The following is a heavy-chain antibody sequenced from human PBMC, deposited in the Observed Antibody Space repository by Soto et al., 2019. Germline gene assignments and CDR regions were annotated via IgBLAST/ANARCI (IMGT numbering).Heavy chain of an antibody. CDR1: GGSISSGGYS. CDR2: IYHSGST. CDR3: ARRPYDSSGYYPFDY. V-gene: IGHV4-30-2*01. J-gene: IGHJ4*02. Sequence: SETLSLTCAVSGGSISSGGYSWSWIRQPPGKGLEWIGYIYHSGSTYYNPSLKSRVTISVDRSKNQFSLKLSSVTAADTAVYYCARRPYDSSGYYPFDYWGQGTLVTVSS. D-gene: IGHD3-22*01.